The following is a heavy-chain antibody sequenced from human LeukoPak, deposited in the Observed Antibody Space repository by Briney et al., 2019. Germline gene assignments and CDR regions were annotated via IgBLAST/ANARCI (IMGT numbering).Heavy chain of an antibody. CDR2: INAGNGNT. CDR1: GYTFTSYA. J-gene: IGHJ4*02. D-gene: IGHD3-9*01. CDR3: ARDSNPEVRYFDPESYYDY. V-gene: IGHV1-3*01. Sequence: ASVKVSCKATGYTFTSYAKHWVRQAPGQRLEWMGWINAGNGNTKYSQKFQGRVTITRDTSASTAYMELSSLRSEDTAVYYCARDSNPEVRYFDPESYYDYWGQGTLVTVSS.